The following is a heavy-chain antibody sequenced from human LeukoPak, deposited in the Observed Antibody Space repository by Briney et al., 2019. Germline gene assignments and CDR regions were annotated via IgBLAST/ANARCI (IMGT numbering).Heavy chain of an antibody. CDR2: IIPIFGTA. V-gene: IGHV1-69*13. J-gene: IGHJ6*02. D-gene: IGHD5/OR15-5a*01. Sequence: SVKVACKASGGTFSSYAISWVRQAPGQGLEWMGGIIPIFGTANYAQKFQGRVTITADESTSTAYMELSSLRSEDTAVYYCARGSGRVSMMESAYYYGMDVWGQGTTVTVSS. CDR1: GGTFSSYA. CDR3: ARGSGRVSMMESAYYYGMDV.